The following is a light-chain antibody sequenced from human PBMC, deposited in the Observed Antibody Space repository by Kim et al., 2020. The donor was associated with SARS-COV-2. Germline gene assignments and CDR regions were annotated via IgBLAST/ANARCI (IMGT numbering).Light chain of an antibody. CDR3: QVWDSSSDHVV. J-gene: IGLJ2*01. CDR2: YDS. Sequence: PGKTARITCGGNNIGSKSVHWCQQKPGQAPVLVIYYDSDGPSGIPERFSGSNSGNTATLTISRVEAGDEADYYCQVWDSSSDHVVFGGGTQLTVL. V-gene: IGLV3-21*04. CDR1: NIGSKS.